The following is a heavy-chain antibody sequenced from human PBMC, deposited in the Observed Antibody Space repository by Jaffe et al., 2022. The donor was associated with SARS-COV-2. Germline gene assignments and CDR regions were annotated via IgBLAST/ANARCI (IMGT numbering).Heavy chain of an antibody. CDR2: ISYDGSNK. Sequence: QVQLVESGGGVVQPGRSLRLSCAASGFTFSSYAMHWVRQAPGKGLEWVAVISYDGSNKYYADSVKGRFTISRDNSKNTLYLQMNSLRAEDTAVYYCARDLEDSSGYFTWGQGTLVTVSS. V-gene: IGHV3-30*04. J-gene: IGHJ4*02. CDR3: ARDLEDSSGYFT. D-gene: IGHD3-22*01. CDR1: GFTFSSYA.